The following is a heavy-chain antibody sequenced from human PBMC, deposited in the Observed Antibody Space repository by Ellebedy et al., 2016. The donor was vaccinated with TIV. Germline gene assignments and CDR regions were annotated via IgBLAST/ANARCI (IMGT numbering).Heavy chain of an antibody. D-gene: IGHD3-9*01. Sequence: GESLKISCKTSGYSFISYWIGWVRQMPGKGLEWMGIIYPDDSDTRYSPSFQGQVTISADKSISTAYLQWSSLKASDTAMYYCARRLRVADWVYLDYWGQGTLVIVSS. CDR3: ARRLRVADWVYLDY. V-gene: IGHV5-51*01. CDR2: IYPDDSDT. J-gene: IGHJ4*02. CDR1: GYSFISYW.